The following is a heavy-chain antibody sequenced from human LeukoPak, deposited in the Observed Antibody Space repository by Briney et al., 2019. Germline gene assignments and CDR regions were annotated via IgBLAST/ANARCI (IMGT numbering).Heavy chain of an antibody. J-gene: IGHJ4*02. Sequence: GGSLRLSCAASGFTFSSYWMHWVRQAPGKGLVRVSRITTDGRTTRYADSVKGRFTISRDNAKNTLYLQMNSLRAEDTAVYYCASGLDYDLADHWGQGTLVTVSS. V-gene: IGHV3-74*01. CDR3: ASGLDYDLADH. CDR1: GFTFSSYW. D-gene: IGHD3-3*01. CDR2: ITTDGRTT.